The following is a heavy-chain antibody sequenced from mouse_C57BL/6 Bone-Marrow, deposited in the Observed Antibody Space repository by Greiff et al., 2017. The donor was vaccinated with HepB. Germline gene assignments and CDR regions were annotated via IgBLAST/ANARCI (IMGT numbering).Heavy chain of an antibody. Sequence: VQLQQPGTELVKPGASVKLSCKASGYTFTSYWMHWVKQRPGQGLEWIGNINPSNGGTNYNEKFKSKATLTVDKSSSTAYMRLSSLTSEDSAVYYCAGLAGTDWYFDVWGTGTTVTVSS. J-gene: IGHJ1*03. CDR2: INPSNGGT. CDR3: AGLAGTDWYFDV. CDR1: GYTFTSYW. V-gene: IGHV1-53*01. D-gene: IGHD4-1*01.